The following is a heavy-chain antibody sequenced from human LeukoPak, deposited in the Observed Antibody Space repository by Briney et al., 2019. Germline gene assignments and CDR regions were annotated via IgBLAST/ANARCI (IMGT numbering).Heavy chain of an antibody. V-gene: IGHV3-30-3*01. Sequence: GGSLRLSCAASGFTFSSYAMHWVRQAPGKGLEWVAVISYDGSNKYYADSVKGRFTISRDNSKNTLYLQMNSLRAEDTAVYYCARPPGYCSSTSCPFGGQGTTVTVSS. CDR3: ARPPGYCSSTSCPF. CDR2: ISYDGSNK. CDR1: GFTFSSYA. J-gene: IGHJ6*02. D-gene: IGHD2-2*01.